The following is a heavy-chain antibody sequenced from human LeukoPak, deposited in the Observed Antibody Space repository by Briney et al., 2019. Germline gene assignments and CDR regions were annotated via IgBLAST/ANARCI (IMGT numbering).Heavy chain of an antibody. CDR1: GFTFSSLW. D-gene: IGHD3-22*01. Sequence: GGSLRLSCVASGFTFSSLWMTWVRQAPGKGLEWVANIKQDGSDIYYVDSVKGRFTISRDNAKNSLYVQVNSLGTEDTAAYYCAKGSYYDSSGSFYFDYWGQGTLVTVSS. J-gene: IGHJ4*02. V-gene: IGHV3-7*03. CDR3: AKGSYYDSSGSFYFDY. CDR2: IKQDGSDI.